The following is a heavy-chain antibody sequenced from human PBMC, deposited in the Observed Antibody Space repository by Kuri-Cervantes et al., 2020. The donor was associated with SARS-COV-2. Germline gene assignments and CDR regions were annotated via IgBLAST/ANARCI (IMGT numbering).Heavy chain of an antibody. Sequence: GESLKISCAASGFTFSSYAMHWVRQAPSKGLEWVAVISYDGSNKYYADSVKGRFTISRDNSKNTLYLQMNSLRAEDTAVYYCARDLHCSSTSCYSPWFDPWGQGTLVTVSS. CDR2: ISYDGSNK. D-gene: IGHD2-2*01. CDR3: ARDLHCSSTSCYSPWFDP. CDR1: GFTFSSYA. J-gene: IGHJ5*02. V-gene: IGHV3-30-3*01.